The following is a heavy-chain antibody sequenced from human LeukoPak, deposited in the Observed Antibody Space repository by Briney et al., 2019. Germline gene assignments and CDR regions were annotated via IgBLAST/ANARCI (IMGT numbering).Heavy chain of an antibody. V-gene: IGHV3-23*01. Sequence: GGSLRLSCAVSGITLSNYGMGWVRQAPGKGLEWVAGISYSGSSTKYADSVKGRFTISRDNPKNKLYLQMNSLRAEDTAVYFSAKRDVVIRVILVGFHKEAYYFDSWGQGALVTVSS. J-gene: IGHJ4*02. D-gene: IGHD3-22*01. CDR2: ISYSGSST. CDR3: AKRDVVIRVILVGFHKEAYYFDS. CDR1: GITLSNYG.